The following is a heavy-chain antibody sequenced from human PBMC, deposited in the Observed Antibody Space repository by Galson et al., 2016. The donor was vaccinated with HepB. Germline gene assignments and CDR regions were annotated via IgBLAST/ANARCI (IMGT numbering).Heavy chain of an antibody. D-gene: IGHD3-22*01. V-gene: IGHV3-30*03. J-gene: IGHJ4*02. CDR1: GFSFSSLG. CDR2: ISYDGNSQ. Sequence: SLRLSCAASGFSFSSLGMNWVRQAPDKGLEWLAFISYDGNSQLYVDSVKGRFTISRDNSEKTLFLQMNNLIPEDTAVYYCVRAFHDTSGHYWVNLDYWGQGALVTVSS. CDR3: VRAFHDTSGHYWVNLDY.